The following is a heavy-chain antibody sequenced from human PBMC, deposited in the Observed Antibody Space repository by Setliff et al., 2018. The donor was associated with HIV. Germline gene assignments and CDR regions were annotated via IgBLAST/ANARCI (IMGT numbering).Heavy chain of an antibody. CDR3: ARVNSDAFDV. V-gene: IGHV1-18*04. J-gene: IGHJ3*01. Sequence: ASVKVSCKASGYTFTSYYMHWVRQAPGQGLEWMGWISAYNGNTNYAQKLQGRVTMTTDTSTSTAYMELRSLRSDDTAVYYCARVNSDAFDVWGQGTKVTVSS. CDR1: GYTFTSYY. CDR2: ISAYNGNT.